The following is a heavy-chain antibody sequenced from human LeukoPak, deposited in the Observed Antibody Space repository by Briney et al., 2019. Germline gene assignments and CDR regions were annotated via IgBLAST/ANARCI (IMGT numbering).Heavy chain of an antibody. CDR3: ARDLRYDFWSYYYGMDV. D-gene: IGHD3-3*01. V-gene: IGHV1-3*01. J-gene: IGHJ6*02. CDR1: GYTFTSYA. CDR2: INAGNGNT. Sequence: ASVKVSCKASGYTFTSYAMHWVRQAPGQRLEWMGWINAGNGNTEYSQKFQGRVTITRDTSASTAYMELSSLRSEDTAVYYCARDLRYDFWSYYYGMDVWGQGTTVTVSS.